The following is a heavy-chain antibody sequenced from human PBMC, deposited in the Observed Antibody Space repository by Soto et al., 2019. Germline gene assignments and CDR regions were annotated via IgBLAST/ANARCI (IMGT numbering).Heavy chain of an antibody. CDR1: GYTFTSYG. D-gene: IGHD1-26*01. CDR2: ISAYNGNT. Sequence: QVQLVQSGAEVKKPGASVKVSCKASGYTFTSYGISWVRQAPGQGLEWMGWISAYNGNTNYAQKLQGRVTMTTDTATDTAYMELRSPRSGDAAVYYCARDLLGSGRYFCCYWGQGTLGPVSA. J-gene: IGHJ4*02. CDR3: ARDLLGSGRYFCCY. V-gene: IGHV1-18*01.